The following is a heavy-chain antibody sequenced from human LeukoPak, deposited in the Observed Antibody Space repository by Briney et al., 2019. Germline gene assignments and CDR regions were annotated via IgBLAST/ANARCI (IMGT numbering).Heavy chain of an antibody. CDR1: GFTVSSNY. V-gene: IGHV3-66*01. CDR3: AIAAAGTNYYFDY. J-gene: IGHJ4*01. CDR2: IYSGGST. Sequence: GSLRLSCAASGFTVSSNYMSWVRQAPGKGLEWVSVIYSGGSTYYADSVKGRFTISRDNSKNTLYLQMNSLRAEDTAVYYCAIAAAGTNYYFDYWGQEPWSPSPQ. D-gene: IGHD6-13*01.